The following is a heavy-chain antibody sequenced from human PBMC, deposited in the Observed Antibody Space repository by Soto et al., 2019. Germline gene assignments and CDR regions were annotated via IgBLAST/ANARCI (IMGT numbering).Heavy chain of an antibody. CDR3: AIHNGTTSGMDV. CDR2: TYPGDSDT. CDR1: GYSFTTYW. V-gene: IGHV5-51*01. D-gene: IGHD1-7*01. J-gene: IGHJ6*02. Sequence: PGESLKISCQGSGYSFTTYWIAWVRQMPGKGLEWMGITYPGDSDTRYSPSFQGQVTMSADKSISTAYLQWSSLKASDTAIYYCAIHNGTTSGMDVWGQGTTVTVSS.